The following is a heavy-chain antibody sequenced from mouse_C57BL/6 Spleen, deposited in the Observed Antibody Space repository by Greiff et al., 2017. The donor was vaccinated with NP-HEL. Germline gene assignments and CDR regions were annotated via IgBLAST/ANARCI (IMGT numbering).Heavy chain of an antibody. CDR3: ARGGLLSIWVDY. J-gene: IGHJ4*01. CDR2: INPSNGGT. D-gene: IGHD3-1*01. CDR1: GYTFTSYW. Sequence: QVQLQQPGTELVKPGASVKLSCKASGYTFTSYWMHWVKQRPGQGLEWIGNINPSNGGTNYNEKFKSKATLAVDKSSSTAYMQLSSLTSEDSAVYYCARGGLLSIWVDYWGQGTSVTVSS. V-gene: IGHV1-53*01.